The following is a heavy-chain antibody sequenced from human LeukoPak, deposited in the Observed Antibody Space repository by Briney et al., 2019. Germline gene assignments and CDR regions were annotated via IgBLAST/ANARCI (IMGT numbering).Heavy chain of an antibody. CDR3: ARDITIFGVVIPRGY. D-gene: IGHD3-3*01. CDR2: ISAYNGNT. CDR1: GYTFTSYG. V-gene: IGHV1-18*01. Sequence: ASVKVSCKASGYTFTSYGISWVRQAPGQGLEWMGWISAYNGNTNYTQKLQGRVTMTTDTSTSPAYMELRSLRSDDTAVYYCARDITIFGVVIPRGYWGQGTLVTVSS. J-gene: IGHJ4*02.